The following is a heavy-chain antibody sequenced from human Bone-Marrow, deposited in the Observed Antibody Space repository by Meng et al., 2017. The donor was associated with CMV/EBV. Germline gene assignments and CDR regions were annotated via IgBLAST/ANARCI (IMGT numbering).Heavy chain of an antibody. CDR2: INPNSGAT. CDR1: GDTFTAYY. CDR3: ARDGPTGAIHY. Sequence: ASVKVSCKASGDTFTAYYIHWVRQAPGQGLEWMGWINPNSGATNYAQKFQGRVTMTRDTSINSAYIEVSSLRSDDTAVYYCARDGPTGAIHYWGQGTLVTVSS. D-gene: IGHD1/OR15-1a*01. J-gene: IGHJ4*02. V-gene: IGHV1-2*02.